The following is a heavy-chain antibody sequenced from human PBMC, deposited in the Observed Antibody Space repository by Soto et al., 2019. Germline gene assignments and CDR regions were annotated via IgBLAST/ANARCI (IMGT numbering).Heavy chain of an antibody. V-gene: IGHV4-34*01. Sequence: QVQLQQWGAGLLKPSETLSLTCAVYGGSFSGYYWSWIRQPPGKGLEWIGEINHSGSTNYNPSLKSRVTISVDTSKNQFSLKLSSVTAADTAVYYCAMGKRGYSGYEGYWGQGTLVTVSS. CDR3: AMGKRGYSGYEGY. CDR1: GGSFSGYY. J-gene: IGHJ4*02. D-gene: IGHD5-12*01. CDR2: INHSGST.